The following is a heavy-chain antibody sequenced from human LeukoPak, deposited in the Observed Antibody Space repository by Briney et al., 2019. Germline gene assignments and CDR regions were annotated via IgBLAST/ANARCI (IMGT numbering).Heavy chain of an antibody. J-gene: IGHJ4*02. V-gene: IGHV3-30*18. CDR2: IPYDGSTE. CDR1: GFAFSSYG. D-gene: IGHD2-2*01. CDR3: AKETYSTSWQLDS. Sequence: GSLRLSCAASGFAFSSYGVHWVRQAPGKGLEWVAVIPYDGSTEYYIDSVKGRFTISRDNSKNTLYLQMNSLRAEDTAVYYCAKETYSTSWQLDSWGQGTLVTVSS.